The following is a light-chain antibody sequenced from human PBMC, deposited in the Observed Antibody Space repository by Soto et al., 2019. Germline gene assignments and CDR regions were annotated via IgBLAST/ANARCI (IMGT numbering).Light chain of an antibody. V-gene: IGLV3-10*01. CDR1: ALAKKY. CDR2: EDS. CDR3: YSTDSSGNHRV. J-gene: IGLJ1*01. Sequence: SYELTQPPSVPVSPGQTARLTCSGDALAKKYAHWYQQKSGQAPVLVISEDSKRPSGIPERFSGSSSGTMATLTFSGAQVEDEADYYCYSTDSSGNHRVFGTGTKLTVL.